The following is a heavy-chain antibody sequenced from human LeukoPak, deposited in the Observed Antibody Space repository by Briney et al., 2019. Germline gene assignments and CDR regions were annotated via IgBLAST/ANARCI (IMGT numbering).Heavy chain of an antibody. Sequence: SGTLSLTCAVSGGSITTTNWWSWVRQPPGKGLEWIGEVHLSGATNYNLSLESRVSMSIDKSKNHLSLEVTSVTAADTAIYYCTRESGASSPFGFWGQGTLVTVSS. J-gene: IGHJ4*02. D-gene: IGHD1-26*01. CDR1: GGSITTTNW. V-gene: IGHV4-4*02. CDR2: VHLSGAT. CDR3: TRESGASSPFGF.